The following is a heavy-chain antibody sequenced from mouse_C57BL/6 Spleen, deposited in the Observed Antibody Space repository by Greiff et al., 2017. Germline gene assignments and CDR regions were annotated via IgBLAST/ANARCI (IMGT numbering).Heavy chain of an antibody. Sequence: QVQLKQPGAELVMPGASVKLSCKASGYTFTSYWMHWVKQRPGQGLEWIGGIDPSDSYTNYNPKFKGKSTLTVDKSSSTAYMPLSSLTSEDSAVYYCARGDGSSYPDYWGQGTTLTVSS. CDR1: GYTFTSYW. D-gene: IGHD1-1*01. V-gene: IGHV1-69*01. CDR3: ARGDGSSYPDY. J-gene: IGHJ2*01. CDR2: IDPSDSYT.